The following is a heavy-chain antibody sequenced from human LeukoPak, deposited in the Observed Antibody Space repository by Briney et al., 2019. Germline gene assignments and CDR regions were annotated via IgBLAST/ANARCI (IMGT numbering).Heavy chain of an antibody. V-gene: IGHV3-30-3*01. D-gene: IGHD3-3*01. CDR3: ARDTGTYYDFWGSYLSYGMDV. Sequence: PGGSLRLSCAASGFTFASYAVHWVRQAPGKGLEWVAVTSYDGNNKYYAESVKGRFTISRDNSKNTIYLQMNSLRAEDTALYFCARDTGTYYDFWGSYLSYGMDVWGQGTTVAVSS. CDR1: GFTFASYA. J-gene: IGHJ6*02. CDR2: TSYDGNNK.